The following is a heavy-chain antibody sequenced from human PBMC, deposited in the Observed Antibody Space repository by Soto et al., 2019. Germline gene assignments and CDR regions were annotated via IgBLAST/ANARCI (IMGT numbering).Heavy chain of an antibody. CDR1: GYTFTSYG. D-gene: IGHD6-6*01. CDR2: ISAYNGNT. Sequence: QVQLVQSGAEVKKHGASVKVSCKASGYTFTSYGVSWVRQAPGQGLEWMGWISAYNGNTNYAQKLQGRVTMTTDTPTSTAYMELSSLRSDDTAVYYCARGGVTSSSYYYYGMDVWGQGTTVTVSS. J-gene: IGHJ6*02. V-gene: IGHV1-18*01. CDR3: ARGGVTSSSYYYYGMDV.